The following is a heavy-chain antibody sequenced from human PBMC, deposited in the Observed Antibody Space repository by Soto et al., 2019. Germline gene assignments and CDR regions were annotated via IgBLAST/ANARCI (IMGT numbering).Heavy chain of an antibody. J-gene: IGHJ6*02. D-gene: IGHD2-2*01. CDR2: IYHSGST. Sequence: QVQLQESGPGLVKPSGTLSLTCAVSGGSISSSNWWSWVRQPPGKGLEWIGEIYHSGSTNYNPSLKSRVTIPVDKSKNQFSLKLSAVTAADTAVYYCARVVGGYYYGMDVWGQGTTVTVSS. CDR1: GGSISSSNW. CDR3: ARVVGGYYYGMDV. V-gene: IGHV4-4*02.